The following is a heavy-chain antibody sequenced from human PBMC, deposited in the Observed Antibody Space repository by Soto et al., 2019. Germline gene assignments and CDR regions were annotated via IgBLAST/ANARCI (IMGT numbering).Heavy chain of an antibody. CDR1: GLIFSDYH. V-gene: IGHV3-72*01. J-gene: IGHJ6*02. CDR2: IRRKANSYTT. CDR3: AMLGGWSGGSSGMDV. D-gene: IGHD6-19*01. Sequence: EVQLVESGGGLVQPGGSLRLSCAASGLIFSDYHMDWVRQAPGKGLERVGRIRRKANSYTTEYAASVKDRFTISRDDSKNSLYLQRNSLKSEDTAVYYCAMLGGWSGGSSGMDVWVQGTTVTASS.